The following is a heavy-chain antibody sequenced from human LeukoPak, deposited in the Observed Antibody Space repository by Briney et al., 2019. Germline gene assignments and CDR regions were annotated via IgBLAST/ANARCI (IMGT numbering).Heavy chain of an antibody. CDR1: GFTVSSNY. V-gene: IGHV3-66*01. Sequence: GGSLRLSCAASGFTVSSNYMSWVRQAPGKGLEWVSVIYSGGSTYYADSVKGRFTISRDNSKNTLYLQMNSLRAEDTAVYYCASRISPPSEGDYWGQGTLDTVSS. CDR2: IYSGGST. D-gene: IGHD2-15*01. CDR3: ASRISPPSEGDY. J-gene: IGHJ4*02.